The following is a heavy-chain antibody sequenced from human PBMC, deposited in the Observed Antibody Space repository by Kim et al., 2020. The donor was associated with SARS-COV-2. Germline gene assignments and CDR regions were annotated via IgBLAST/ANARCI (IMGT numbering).Heavy chain of an antibody. J-gene: IGHJ3*02. Sequence: SETLSLTCTVAGGSISSSNYYWGWIRQPPGKGLEWIGYIYYSGNTYYNPSLKSRVTVSVDTSKNQFSLKLSSVTAADTAVYYCARTIAGRPEAFDIWDQGTMVTVSS. D-gene: IGHD6-6*01. CDR2: IYYSGNT. CDR3: ARTIAGRPEAFDI. CDR1: GGSISSSNYY. V-gene: IGHV4-39*01.